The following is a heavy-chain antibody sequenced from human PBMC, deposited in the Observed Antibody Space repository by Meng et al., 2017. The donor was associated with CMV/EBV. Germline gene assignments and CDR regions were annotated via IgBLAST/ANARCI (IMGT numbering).Heavy chain of an antibody. CDR1: GFTFRAYG. D-gene: IGHD4-17*01. J-gene: IGHJ5*02. CDR2: ISSGSDYI. V-gene: IGHV3-21*01. CDR3: ARAVTTVTTWFDP. Sequence: AASGFTFRAYGMNWVRQAPGKGLEWVSSISSGSDYIYCTDSVKSRFTISRDNAKNSLYLQMNSLRADDTAVYYCARAVTTVTTWFDPWGQGTLVTVSS.